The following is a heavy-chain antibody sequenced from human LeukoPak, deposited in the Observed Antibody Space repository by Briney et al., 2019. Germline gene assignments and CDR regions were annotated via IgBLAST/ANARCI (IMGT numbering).Heavy chain of an antibody. CDR1: GFAFSSHA. CDR2: ISIGDNT. CDR3: ATEILPNDY. Sequence: GGSLRLSCAVSGFAFSSHAITWVRQAPGKGLEWVSGISIGDNTFYADSVKGRFTISRDKSKNTLYLQMNSLRAEDTAVYYCATEILPNDYWGQGTLVTVSS. J-gene: IGHJ4*02. V-gene: IGHV3-23*01.